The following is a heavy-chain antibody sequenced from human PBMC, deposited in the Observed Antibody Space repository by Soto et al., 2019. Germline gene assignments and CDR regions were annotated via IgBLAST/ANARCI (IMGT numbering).Heavy chain of an antibody. Sequence: GDSLKISCKGSGYSFTSYWIGCVRQMPGKGLEGMGIIYPGDSDTRYSPSFQGQVTISADKSISTAYLQWSSLKASDTAMYYCARLAYCGGDCHFDYWGQGTLVTVSS. D-gene: IGHD2-21*01. CDR2: IYPGDSDT. V-gene: IGHV5-51*01. J-gene: IGHJ4*02. CDR3: ARLAYCGGDCHFDY. CDR1: GYSFTSYW.